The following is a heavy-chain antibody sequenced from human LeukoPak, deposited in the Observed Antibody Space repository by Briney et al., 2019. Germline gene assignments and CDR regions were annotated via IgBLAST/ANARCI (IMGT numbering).Heavy chain of an antibody. CDR3: ARDGTHSSGWYGKDY. J-gene: IGHJ4*02. D-gene: IGHD6-19*01. V-gene: IGHV3-64*04. Sequence: PGGSLRLSCSASGFTFSSYAMHWVRQAPGKGLEYVSAISSNGGSTYYADSVKGRFTISRDNAKNSLYLQMNSLRAEDTAVYYCARDGTHSSGWYGKDYWGQGTLVTVSS. CDR2: ISSNGGST. CDR1: GFTFSSYA.